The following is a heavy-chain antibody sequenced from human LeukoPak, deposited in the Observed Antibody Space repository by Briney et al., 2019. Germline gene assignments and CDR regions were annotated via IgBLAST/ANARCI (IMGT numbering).Heavy chain of an antibody. CDR2: ISTGGRTK. Sequence: PGGSLRLSCAASGFTFSDYYMSWIRQAPGKGLEWVSYISTGGRTKYYADSLKGRFTISRDNAKNSLYLQMNSLRAEDTAVYYCARHLVVVGWFDPWGQGTLVTVSS. CDR3: ARHLVVVGWFDP. J-gene: IGHJ5*02. V-gene: IGHV3-11*01. CDR1: GFTFSDYY. D-gene: IGHD2-2*01.